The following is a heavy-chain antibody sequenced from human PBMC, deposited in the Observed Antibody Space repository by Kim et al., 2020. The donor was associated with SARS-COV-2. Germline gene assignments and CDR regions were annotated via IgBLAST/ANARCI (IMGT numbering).Heavy chain of an antibody. CDR3: ARGGTIFGVVTRPFDY. CDR2: LYYSGST. Sequence: GWIRQHPGKGLDWIGYLYYSGSTYYNPSLKSRVTISVDTSKNQFSLKLSSVTAADTAVYYCARGGTIFGVVTRPFDYWGQGTLVTVSS. V-gene: IGHV4-31*02. J-gene: IGHJ4*02. D-gene: IGHD3-3*01.